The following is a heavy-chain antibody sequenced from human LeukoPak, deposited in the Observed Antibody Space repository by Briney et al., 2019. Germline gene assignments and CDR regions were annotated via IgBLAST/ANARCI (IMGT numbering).Heavy chain of an antibody. CDR2: ISGSGGST. V-gene: IGHV3-23*01. D-gene: IGHD3-10*01. Sequence: VGSLRLSCAASGVTLSNYAMSWVRQGPGKGLEWVSDISGSGGSTYYADSVKGRFTISRDNSKNTLYLQMKSLRAEDTAVYYCAKKVGEYFDYWGQGTLVTVSS. CDR3: AKKVGEYFDY. CDR1: GVTLSNYA. J-gene: IGHJ4*02.